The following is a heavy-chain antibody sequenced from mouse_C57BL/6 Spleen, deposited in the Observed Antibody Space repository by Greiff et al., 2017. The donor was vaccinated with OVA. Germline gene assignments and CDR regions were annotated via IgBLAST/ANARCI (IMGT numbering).Heavy chain of an antibody. CDR2: ISYDGSN. D-gene: IGHD2-4*01. CDR3: ASGGLRREAMDY. V-gene: IGHV3-6*01. J-gene: IGHJ4*01. CDR1: GYSITSGYY. Sequence: ESGPGLVKPSQSLSLTCSVTGYSITSGYYWNWIRQFPGNKLEWMGYISYDGSNNYNPSLKNRISITRDTSKNQFFLKLNSVTTEDTATYYCASGGLRREAMDYWGQGTSVTVSS.